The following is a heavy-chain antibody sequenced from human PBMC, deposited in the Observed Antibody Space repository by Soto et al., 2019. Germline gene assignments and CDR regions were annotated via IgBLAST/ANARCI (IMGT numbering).Heavy chain of an antibody. D-gene: IGHD2-2*01. CDR2: IYHSGST. Sequence: SETISLTCAVSGYSISSGYYWGWIRQPPGKGLEWIGSIYHSGSTYYNPSLKSRVTISVDTSKNQFSLKLSSVTAADTAVYYCARGVVVPASDYNWFDPWCQGTLGT. V-gene: IGHV4-38-2*01. CDR3: ARGVVVPASDYNWFDP. CDR1: GYSISSGYY. J-gene: IGHJ5*02.